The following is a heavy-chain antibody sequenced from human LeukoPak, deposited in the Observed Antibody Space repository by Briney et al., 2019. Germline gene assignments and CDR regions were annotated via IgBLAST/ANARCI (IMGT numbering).Heavy chain of an antibody. CDR2: VYYSGGT. Sequence: SETLSLTCAVSGGSISSGAYSWSWIRQPPRKGLEWIGYVYYSGGTYYNPSLKSRVTISVDTSKNQLSLKLSSVTAADTAVYYCASHSGGYAYWGQGTLVTVSS. V-gene: IGHV4-30-4*07. D-gene: IGHD5-12*01. J-gene: IGHJ4*02. CDR3: ASHSGGYAY. CDR1: GGSISSGAYS.